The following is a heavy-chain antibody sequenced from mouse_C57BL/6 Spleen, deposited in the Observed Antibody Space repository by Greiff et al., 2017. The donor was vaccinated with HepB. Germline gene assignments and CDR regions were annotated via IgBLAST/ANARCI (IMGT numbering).Heavy chain of an antibody. Sequence: QVQLQQPGAELVRPGSSVKLSCKASGYTFTSYWMDWVKQRPGQGLEWIGNIYPSDSETHYNQKFKDKATLTVDKSSSTAYMQLSSLTSEDSAVYYCARGTTEGLAYWGQGTLVTVSA. D-gene: IGHD5-5*01. CDR3: ARGTTEGLAY. J-gene: IGHJ3*01. CDR2: IYPSDSET. CDR1: GYTFTSYW. V-gene: IGHV1-61*01.